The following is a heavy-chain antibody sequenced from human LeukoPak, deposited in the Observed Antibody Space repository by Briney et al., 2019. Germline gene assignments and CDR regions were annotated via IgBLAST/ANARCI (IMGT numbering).Heavy chain of an antibody. CDR3: ATDLDGPDDYGMDV. CDR2: FDPEDGET. Sequence: ASVKVSCKVSRYTLTELSMLWVRPAPGKGGTGMGGFDPEDGETIYAQKFQGRVTMTEDTSTDTAYMELSSLTSEDTAVYFCATDLDGPDDYGMDVWGQGTTVTVS. J-gene: IGHJ6*02. CDR1: RYTLTELS. V-gene: IGHV1-24*01.